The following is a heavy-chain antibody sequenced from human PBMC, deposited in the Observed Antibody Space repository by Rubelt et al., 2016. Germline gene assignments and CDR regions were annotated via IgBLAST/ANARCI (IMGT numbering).Heavy chain of an antibody. CDR2: IYYSGST. D-gene: IGHD3-22*01. Sequence: QLQLQESGPGLVKPSETLSLTCTVSGGSISSSSYYWGWIRQPPGKGLERIGSIYYSGSTYYNPSLKSRVTISVDTSKNQFSLKLGSVTAADTAVYHCARLNNKYDSSGYYLDYWGQGTLVTVSS. CDR1: GGSISSSSYY. J-gene: IGHJ4*02. CDR3: ARLNNKYDSSGYYLDY. V-gene: IGHV4-39*01.